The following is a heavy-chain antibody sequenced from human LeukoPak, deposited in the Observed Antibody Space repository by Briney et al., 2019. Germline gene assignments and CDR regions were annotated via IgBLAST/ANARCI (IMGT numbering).Heavy chain of an antibody. V-gene: IGHV3-23*01. Sequence: GGSLRLSCAASGFTFRNYAMTWVRQAPGKGLEWVSGISGGGDSTFYADSVKGRFTLSRDNSKNTLYLQMNSLRAEGTALYYCARGWQQLGEWGQGTLVTVSS. CDR1: GFTFRNYA. D-gene: IGHD3-16*01. J-gene: IGHJ4*02. CDR2: ISGGGDST. CDR3: ARGWQQLGE.